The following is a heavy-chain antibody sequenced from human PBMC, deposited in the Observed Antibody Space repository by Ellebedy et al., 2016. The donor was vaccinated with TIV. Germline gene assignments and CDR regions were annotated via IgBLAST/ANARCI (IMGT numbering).Heavy chain of an antibody. D-gene: IGHD5-18*01. V-gene: IGHV4-34*01. Sequence: SETLSLTCAVYGGSFSGYYWSWIRQPTGKGLEWIGEINHSGSTNYNPSLKSRVTISVDTSKNQFSLKLSAVTAADTAVYYCARHGGTHSYADFWGQGTLVTVSS. CDR1: GGSFSGYY. CDR2: INHSGST. CDR3: ARHGGTHSYADF. J-gene: IGHJ4*02.